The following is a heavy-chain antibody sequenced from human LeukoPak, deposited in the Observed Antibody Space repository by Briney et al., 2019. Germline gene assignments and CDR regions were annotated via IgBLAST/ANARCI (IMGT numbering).Heavy chain of an antibody. CDR2: INPSDGSA. V-gene: IGHV1-46*01. Sequence: ASVKGSCKASGYTFTSNYMHWVRQAPGQGLEWMGIINPSDGSANSAQKFQGRVTMTRDTSTSTVYMELSSLRFEDTAVYYCARDRGKVVIATYWYFDLWGRGTLVTVSS. CDR3: ARDRGKVVIATYWYFDL. D-gene: IGHD3-22*01. CDR1: GYTFTSNY. J-gene: IGHJ2*01.